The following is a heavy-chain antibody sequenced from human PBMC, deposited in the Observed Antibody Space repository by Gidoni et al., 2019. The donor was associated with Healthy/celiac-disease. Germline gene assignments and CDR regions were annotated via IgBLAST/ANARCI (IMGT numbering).Heavy chain of an antibody. CDR2: IYPGDSDT. CDR1: GYSFTSYW. V-gene: IGHV5-51*03. D-gene: IGHD6-13*01. CDR3: ARGWVGSSWWNDAFDI. J-gene: IGHJ3*02. Sequence: EVQLVQSGAEVTKPGESLKISCKGSGYSFTSYWIGWVRQMPGKGLEWMGIIYPGDSDTRYSPSFQGQVTISADKSISTAYLQWSSLKASDTAMYYCARGWVGSSWWNDAFDIWGQGTMVTVSS.